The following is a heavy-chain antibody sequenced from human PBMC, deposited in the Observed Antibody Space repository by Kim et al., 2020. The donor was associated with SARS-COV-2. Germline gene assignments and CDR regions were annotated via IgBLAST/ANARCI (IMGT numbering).Heavy chain of an antibody. Sequence: ASVKVSCKASGYTFTSYAMHWVRQAPGHRLEWMGWINAGNGNTKYSQKFQGRVTITRDTSASTAYMELSSLRSEDTAVYYCARVLATLGWFGELSHWGQGTLVTVSS. CDR3: ARVLATLGWFGELSH. J-gene: IGHJ4*02. D-gene: IGHD3-10*01. CDR2: INAGNGNT. V-gene: IGHV1-3*01. CDR1: GYTFTSYA.